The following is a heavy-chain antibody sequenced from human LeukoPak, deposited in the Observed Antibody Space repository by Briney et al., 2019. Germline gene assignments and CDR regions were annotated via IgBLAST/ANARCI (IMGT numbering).Heavy chain of an antibody. CDR2: IYYSGST. CDR3: ARALGYCSSTSCYGPGYYYYYMDV. V-gene: IGHV4-59*01. Sequence: SETLSLTCTVSGGSISSYYWSWIRQPPGKGLEWIGYIYYSGSTNYNPSLKSRVTISVDTSKNQFSLKLSSVTAADTAVYYCARALGYCSSTSCYGPGYYYYYMDVWGKGTTVTVSS. CDR1: GGSISSYY. D-gene: IGHD2-2*01. J-gene: IGHJ6*03.